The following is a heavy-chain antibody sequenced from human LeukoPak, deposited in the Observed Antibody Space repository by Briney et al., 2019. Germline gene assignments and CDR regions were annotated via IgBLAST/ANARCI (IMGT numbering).Heavy chain of an antibody. CDR1: RFTFSSYA. CDR3: ANLGWDDFSLFDY. D-gene: IGHD1-1*01. CDR2: ISGSGGST. V-gene: IGHV3-23*01. J-gene: IGHJ4*02. Sequence: GGSLRLSCAASRFTFSSYAMSWVRQAPGKGLEWVSAISGSGGSTYYADSVKGRFTISRDNSKNTLYLQMNSLRAEDTAVYYCANLGWDDFSLFDYWGQGTPVNVSS.